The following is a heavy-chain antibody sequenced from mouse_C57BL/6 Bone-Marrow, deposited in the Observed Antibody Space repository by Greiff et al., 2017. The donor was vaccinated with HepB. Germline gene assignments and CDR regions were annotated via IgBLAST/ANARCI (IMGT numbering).Heavy chain of an antibody. Sequence: VQLKESGGGLVQPKGSLKLSCAASGFSFNTYAMNWVRQAPGKGLEWVARIRSKSNNYATYYADSVKDRFTISRDDSESMLYLQMNNLKTEDTAMYYCVRHEDYGKAMDYWGQGTSVTVSS. CDR2: IRSKSNNYAT. J-gene: IGHJ4*01. CDR3: VRHEDYGKAMDY. D-gene: IGHD2-1*01. CDR1: GFSFNTYA. V-gene: IGHV10-1*01.